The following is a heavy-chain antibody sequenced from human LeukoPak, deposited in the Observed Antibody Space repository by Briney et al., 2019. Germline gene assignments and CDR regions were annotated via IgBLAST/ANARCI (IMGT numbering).Heavy chain of an antibody. CDR3: ARAESRYFDWLLGY. CDR1: GYTFTSYA. D-gene: IGHD3-9*01. J-gene: IGHJ4*02. Sequence: ASVKVSCKASGYTFTSYAMHWVRQAPGQRLEWMGWINAGNGNTKYSQKFQDRVTITRDTSASTAYMELSSLRSEDTAVYYCARAESRYFDWLLGYWGQGTLVTVPS. CDR2: INAGNGNT. V-gene: IGHV1-3*01.